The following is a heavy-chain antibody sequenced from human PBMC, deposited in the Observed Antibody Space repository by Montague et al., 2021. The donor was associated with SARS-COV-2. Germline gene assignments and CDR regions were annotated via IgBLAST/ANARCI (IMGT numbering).Heavy chain of an antibody. V-gene: IGHV6-1*01. CDR1: GDSVSSNTAA. CDR3: ARGISATNK. J-gene: IGHJ4*02. CDR2: TYYRSKWYN. Sequence: CAISGDSVSSNTAAWNWVRQSPSRGLEWLGRTYYRSKWYNDYAVSVKSRISINADTSKNQFSLQLNSVTPEDTAVYYCARGISATNKWGQGTLVTVSS. D-gene: IGHD6-25*01.